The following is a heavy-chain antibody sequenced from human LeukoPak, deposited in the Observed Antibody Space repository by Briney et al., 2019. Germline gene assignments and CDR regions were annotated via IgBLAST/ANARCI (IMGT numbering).Heavy chain of an antibody. CDR1: GGTFSSYA. Sequence: GASLKVSFKASGGTFSSYAISWVRQAPGQGLEWMGRIIPIFGTANYAQKFQGRVTITADESTSTAYMELSSLRSEDTVVFFKQKTAYEILTGYLFDYWGQGTLVTVSS. V-gene: IGHV1-69*13. J-gene: IGHJ4*02. CDR2: IIPIFGTA. D-gene: IGHD3-9*01. CDR3: QKTAYEILTGYLFDY.